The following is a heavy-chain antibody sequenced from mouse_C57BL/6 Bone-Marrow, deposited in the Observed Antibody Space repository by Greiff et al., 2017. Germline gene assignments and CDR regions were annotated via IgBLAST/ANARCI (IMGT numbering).Heavy chain of an antibody. J-gene: IGHJ3*01. CDR1: GYTFTSYD. Sequence: QVQLQQSGTELVKPGASVKLSCKASGYTFTSYDINWVKQRPGQGLEWIGWIYPRDGSTKYNEKFKGKATVTVDTSSSTAYMELHSLTSEDSSVYFCVRGGWRAWFADWGQGTLVTVSA. D-gene: IGHD1-1*02. CDR2: IYPRDGST. V-gene: IGHV1-85*01. CDR3: VRGGWRAWFAD.